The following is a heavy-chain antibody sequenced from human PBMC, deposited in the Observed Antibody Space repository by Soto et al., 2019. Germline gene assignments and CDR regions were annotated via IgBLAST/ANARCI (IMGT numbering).Heavy chain of an antibody. CDR1: GYTFTSYD. V-gene: IGHV1-8*01. CDR2: MNPNSGNT. CDR3: ARVKSIELWWFNDYYYYGMDV. J-gene: IGHJ6*02. Sequence: GASVKVSCKASGYTFTSYDINWVRQATGQGREWMGWMNPNSGNTGYAQKFQGRVTVTRNTSISTAYMELSSLRSEDTAVYYCARVKSIELWWFNDYYYYGMDVWGQGTTVTVSS. D-gene: IGHD5-18*01.